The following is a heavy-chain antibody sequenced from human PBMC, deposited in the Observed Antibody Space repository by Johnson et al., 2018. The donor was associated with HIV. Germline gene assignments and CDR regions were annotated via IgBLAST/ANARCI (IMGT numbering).Heavy chain of an antibody. Sequence: QMLLVESGGGVVQPGRSLRLSCASSGFTFSSYAMQWVRQAPGMGLEWVAVISYDGNNKYYADSVKGRVTIARDNSKNTLYLQMNSLRAEDTAVYYCAKVGATVITPRGEAFDIWGQGTMVTVSS. D-gene: IGHD4-23*01. CDR3: AKVGATVITPRGEAFDI. CDR1: GFTFSSYA. V-gene: IGHV3-30*04. J-gene: IGHJ3*02. CDR2: ISYDGNNK.